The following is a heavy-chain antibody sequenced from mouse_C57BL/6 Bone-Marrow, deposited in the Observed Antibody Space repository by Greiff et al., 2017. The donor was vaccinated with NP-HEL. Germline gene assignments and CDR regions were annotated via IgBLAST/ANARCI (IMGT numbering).Heavy chain of an antibody. CDR3: ARCGNYAAY. CDR2: IDPSDSYT. V-gene: IGHV1-50*01. D-gene: IGHD2-1*01. Sequence: QVQLKQPGAELVKPGASVKLSCKASGYTFTSYWMQWVKQRPGQGLEWIGEIDPSDSYTNYNQKFKGKATLTVDTSSSTAYMQLSSLTSEDSAVYYCARCGNYAAYWGQGTLVTVSA. CDR1: GYTFTSYW. J-gene: IGHJ3*01.